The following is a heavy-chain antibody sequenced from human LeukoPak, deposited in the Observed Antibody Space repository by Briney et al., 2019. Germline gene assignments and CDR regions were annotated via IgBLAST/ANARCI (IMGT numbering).Heavy chain of an antibody. J-gene: IGHJ4*02. V-gene: IGHV3-11*01. Sequence: GGSLRLSCAASGFTFGDYYMSWIRQAPGKGLEWVSYISNSGDTIKEADSVRGRFTISRDNAQNSLFLQMKSLRADDTAVYYCARYRVITNDYFDSWGQGTLVTVSS. D-gene: IGHD3-16*01. CDR3: ARYRVITNDYFDS. CDR1: GFTFGDYY. CDR2: ISNSGDTI.